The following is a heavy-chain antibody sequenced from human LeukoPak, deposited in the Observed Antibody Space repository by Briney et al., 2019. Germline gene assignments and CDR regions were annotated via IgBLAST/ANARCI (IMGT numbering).Heavy chain of an antibody. V-gene: IGHV3-30*02. CDR1: GFTFNNYA. J-gene: IGHJ4*02. Sequence: GGSLRLSCAASGFTFNNYAMHWVRQAPGKGLEWVAFTQYDGIVKSYSDPVKGRFTISRDSSKNTLYLQMNSLRAEDTAIYYCATRDHWGQGTLVSVSS. CDR3: ATRDH. CDR2: TQYDGIVK.